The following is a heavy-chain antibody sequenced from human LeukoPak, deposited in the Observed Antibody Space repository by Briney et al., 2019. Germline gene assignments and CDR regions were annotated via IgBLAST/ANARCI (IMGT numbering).Heavy chain of an antibody. CDR2: IWYDGSNK. V-gene: IGHV3-33*01. CDR1: GFTFSSYG. Sequence: GGSLRLSCAVSGFTFSSYGMHWVRQAPGKGREWVAVIWYDGSNKYYADSVKGRFTISRDNSKNTLYLQMNSLRAEDTAVYYCARDLGDIVVVPAAMPFDYWGQGTLVTVSS. J-gene: IGHJ4*02. CDR3: ARDLGDIVVVPAAMPFDY. D-gene: IGHD2-2*01.